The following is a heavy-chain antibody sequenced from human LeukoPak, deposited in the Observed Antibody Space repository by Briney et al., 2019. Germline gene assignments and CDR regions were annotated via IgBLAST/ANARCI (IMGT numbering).Heavy chain of an antibody. Sequence: ASVKVSCKTSGYTFTGYFIQWVRQAPGQGLEWMGWINPNSGGTYYAPRLQGRVTMTRDTSSSTAYMELTSLTSDDTALYYCARGLKGDYASGRGYYMDVWGKGTTVTISS. CDR2: INPNSGGT. J-gene: IGHJ6*03. D-gene: IGHD3-10*01. CDR1: GYTFTGYF. CDR3: ARGLKGDYASGRGYYMDV. V-gene: IGHV1-2*02.